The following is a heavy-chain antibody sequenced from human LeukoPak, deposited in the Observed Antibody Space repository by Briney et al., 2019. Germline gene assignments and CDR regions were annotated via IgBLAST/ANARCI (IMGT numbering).Heavy chain of an antibody. CDR2: IIPILGIA. CDR3: ARDSGYYDSSGYPWPYYFDY. Sequence: SVEVSCKASGGTFSSYAISWVRQAPGQGLEWMGRIIPILGIANYAQKFQGRVTITADKSTSTAYMELSSLRSEDTAVYYCARDSGYYDSSGYPWPYYFDYWGQGTLVTVSS. J-gene: IGHJ4*02. CDR1: GGTFSSYA. D-gene: IGHD3-22*01. V-gene: IGHV1-69*04.